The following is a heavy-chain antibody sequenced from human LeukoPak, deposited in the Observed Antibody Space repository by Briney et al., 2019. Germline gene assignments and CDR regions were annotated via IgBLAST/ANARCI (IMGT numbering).Heavy chain of an antibody. V-gene: IGHV2-70*11. Sequence: ESGPTLVNPTQTLTLTCTFSGFSLSTSGMCVSWIRQPPGKALEWLARIDWDDDKYYSTSLKTRLTISKDTSKNQVVLTMTNMDPVDTATYYCARSTLTVPSGLRGWFDPWGQGTLVTVSS. J-gene: IGHJ5*02. CDR3: ARSTLTVPSGLRGWFDP. D-gene: IGHD3-3*01. CDR2: IDWDDDK. CDR1: GFSLSTSGMC.